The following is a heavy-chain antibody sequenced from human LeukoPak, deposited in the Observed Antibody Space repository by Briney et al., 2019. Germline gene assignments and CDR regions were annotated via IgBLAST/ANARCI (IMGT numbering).Heavy chain of an antibody. V-gene: IGHV1-18*04. J-gene: IGHJ4*02. CDR3: ARARHVGATSRY. D-gene: IGHD1-26*01. Sequence: ASVKVSCKASGYTFTNNYLHWVRQAPGQGLEWMGWISAYNGNTNYAQKLQGRVTMTTDTSTSTAYMELRSLRSDDTAVYYCARARHVGATSRYWGQGTLVTVSS. CDR1: GYTFTNNY. CDR2: ISAYNGNT.